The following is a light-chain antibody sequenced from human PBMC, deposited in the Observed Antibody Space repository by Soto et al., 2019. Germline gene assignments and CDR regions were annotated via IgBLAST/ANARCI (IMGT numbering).Light chain of an antibody. CDR2: DVS. Sequence: QSALTQPRSVSGSPGQSVTISCTGTSSDVGGYNYVSWCQQHPGKAPKLMIYDVSKRPSGVPDRFSGSKSGNTASLTISGLQAEDEADYYCYSYAGSYTWVFGGGTKVTVL. J-gene: IGLJ3*02. V-gene: IGLV2-11*01. CDR3: YSYAGSYTWV. CDR1: SSDVGGYNY.